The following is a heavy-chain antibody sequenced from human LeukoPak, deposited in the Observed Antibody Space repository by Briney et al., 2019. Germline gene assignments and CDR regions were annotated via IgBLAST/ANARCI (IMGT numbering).Heavy chain of an antibody. CDR1: GFTFSSYW. Sequence: GGSLRLSCAASGFTFSSYWMNWARQAPGKGLEWVASINHNGNVNYYVDSVKGRFTISRDNAKNSLYLQMSNLRAEDTAVYFCASGGLRSRGIYWGQGTLVTVSS. D-gene: IGHD5-12*01. CDR2: INHNGNVN. V-gene: IGHV3-7*03. CDR3: ASGGLRSRGIY. J-gene: IGHJ4*02.